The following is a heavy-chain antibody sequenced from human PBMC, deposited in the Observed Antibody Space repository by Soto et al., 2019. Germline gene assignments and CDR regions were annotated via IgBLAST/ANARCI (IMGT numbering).Heavy chain of an antibody. D-gene: IGHD3-22*01. CDR2: IIPIFGTA. CDR1: GGTFSSYA. CDR3: ARDLGYYDSSGYSIDY. V-gene: IGHV1-69*13. J-gene: IGHJ4*02. Sequence: GASVKVSCKASGGTFSSYAISWVRQAPGQGLEWMGGIIPIFGTANYAQKFQGRVTITADESTSTAYMELSSLRSEDTAVYYCARDLGYYDSSGYSIDYWGQGTLVTVSS.